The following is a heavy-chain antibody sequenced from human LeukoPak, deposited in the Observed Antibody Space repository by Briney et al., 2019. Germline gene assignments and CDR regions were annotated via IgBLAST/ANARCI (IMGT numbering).Heavy chain of an antibody. J-gene: IGHJ6*03. V-gene: IGHV4-34*01. D-gene: IGHD1-7*01. CDR2: INDSGRI. CDR3: ARRWNYGRNYYIDV. CDR1: GGSFSNYY. Sequence: PSETLSLTCAVYGGSFSNYYWSWIRQPPGKGLEWIGEINDSGRINYNSSPMSRVTVSVDTFKNQFSLRLTSVTATDTAVYYCARRWNYGRNYYIDVWGNGATVSVSS.